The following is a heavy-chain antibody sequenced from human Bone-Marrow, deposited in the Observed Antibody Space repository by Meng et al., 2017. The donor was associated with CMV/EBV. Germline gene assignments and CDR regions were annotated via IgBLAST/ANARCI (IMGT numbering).Heavy chain of an antibody. D-gene: IGHD6-13*01. V-gene: IGHV4-59*01. CDR1: GCSISSYY. CDR2: IYYSGST. CDR3: ARHGRGQQLVGGYWFDP. Sequence: SETLSLTRTVAGCSISSYYWSWIRQPPGKGLEWIGYIYYSGSTNYNPSLKSRVTISVDTSKNQFSLKLSSVTAADTAVYYCARHGRGQQLVGGYWFDPWGQGTLVTVSS. J-gene: IGHJ5*02.